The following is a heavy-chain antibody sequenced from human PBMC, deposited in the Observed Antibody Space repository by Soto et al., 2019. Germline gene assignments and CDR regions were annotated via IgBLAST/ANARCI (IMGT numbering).Heavy chain of an antibody. V-gene: IGHV3-33*06. CDR3: AKDVDFSTGDPSRTFDS. CDR2: IWFDGSTT. CDR1: GFTFSNYG. J-gene: IGHJ4*02. D-gene: IGHD3-3*01. Sequence: QVQLVESGGGVVQPGRSLRLSCAASGFTFSNYGMHWVRQGPGKGLEWVAAIWFDGSTTYYRDSVKGRFTISRDNSKNTLDPQMNSLRVDDTAVYYCAKDVDFSTGDPSRTFDSWGQGTLVTVSS.